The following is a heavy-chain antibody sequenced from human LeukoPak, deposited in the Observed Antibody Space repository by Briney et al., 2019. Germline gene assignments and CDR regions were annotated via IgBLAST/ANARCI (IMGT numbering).Heavy chain of an antibody. D-gene: IGHD3-22*01. CDR3: ARNPSSGAYFDY. CDR1: GFTFSSYD. J-gene: IGHJ4*02. V-gene: IGHV3-13*01. Sequence: GGPLRLSCAASGFTFSSYDMHWVRQATGKGLEWVSAIGTAGDTYYPGSVKGRFTISRENAKNSLYLQMNSLRAGDTAVYYCARNPSSGAYFDYWGQGTLVTVSS. CDR2: IGTAGDT.